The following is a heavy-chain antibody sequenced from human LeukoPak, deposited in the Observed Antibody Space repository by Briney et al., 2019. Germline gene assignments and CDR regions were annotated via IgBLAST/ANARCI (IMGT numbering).Heavy chain of an antibody. D-gene: IGHD1-1*01. CDR1: DASITSFS. V-gene: IGHV4-4*07. J-gene: IGHJ5*02. CDR3: ARDWTTTPGNWFDP. Sequence: PSETLSLTCTVSDASITSFSWSWVRQPAEAGLEWIGRVHRSGNTDYNPSLKGRVTMSMDTSRNQLSLILNSVTAADTAVYYCARDWTTTPGNWFDPWGQGTLVTVSS. CDR2: VHRSGNT.